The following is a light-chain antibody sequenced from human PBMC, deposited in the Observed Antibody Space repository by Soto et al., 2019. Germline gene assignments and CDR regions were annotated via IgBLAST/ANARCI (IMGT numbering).Light chain of an antibody. CDR1: SSDVGSYNR. Sequence: QSALTQHHSVSGSPGQSVTISCTGTSSDVGSYNRVSWYQQPPGTAPKLMVYDVSNRPSGVPDRFSGSRSGNAASLNITGLQVEDGADYYCSSLATSSTYVCGTGTKLTVL. CDR2: DVS. J-gene: IGLJ1*01. CDR3: SSLATSSTYV. V-gene: IGLV2-18*02.